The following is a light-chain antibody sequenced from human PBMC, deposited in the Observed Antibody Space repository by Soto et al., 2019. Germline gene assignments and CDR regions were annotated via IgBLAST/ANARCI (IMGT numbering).Light chain of an antibody. J-gene: IGKJ5*01. Sequence: DIQMNMSPSSMSASVGVSVTITCRARQSISRYLNWYQQKAGKAPNLLIYVASSVQSEVPSRFSDSGSGTDFTLTITSLQPVDFATYYCQQSYGTPMTFGQGRLLQV. V-gene: IGKV1-39*01. CDR1: QSISRY. CDR2: VAS. CDR3: QQSYGTPMT.